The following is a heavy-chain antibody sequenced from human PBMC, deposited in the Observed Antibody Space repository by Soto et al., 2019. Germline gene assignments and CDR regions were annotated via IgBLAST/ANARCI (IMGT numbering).Heavy chain of an antibody. J-gene: IGHJ4*02. CDR1: GFTFSIYA. D-gene: IGHD3-10*01. Sequence: EVQLLESGGGLVQPGGSLRLSCAASGFTFSIYALAWVRQAPGKGLEWVSGLTGSGATSYYTDSVKGRFTISRDNAKNTLYLEMNSLRTEDTAVYCCEKDSHYYGSGRQFDYWGQGTLVTVSS. CDR2: LTGSGATS. CDR3: EKDSHYYGSGRQFDY. V-gene: IGHV3-23*01.